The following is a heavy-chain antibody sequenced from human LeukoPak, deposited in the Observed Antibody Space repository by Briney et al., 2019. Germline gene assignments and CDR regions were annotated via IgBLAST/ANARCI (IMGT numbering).Heavy chain of an antibody. V-gene: IGHV3-48*03. Sequence: GGSLRLSCVASGFTFSSYEMNWVRQAPGKGLEWVSYISTSGSTIYYADSVKGRFAISRDNAKNSLYLQMNSLRAEDTAVYYCASGTQSDYWGQGTLVTVSS. J-gene: IGHJ4*02. CDR1: GFTFSSYE. D-gene: IGHD3/OR15-3a*01. CDR3: ASGTQSDY. CDR2: ISTSGSTI.